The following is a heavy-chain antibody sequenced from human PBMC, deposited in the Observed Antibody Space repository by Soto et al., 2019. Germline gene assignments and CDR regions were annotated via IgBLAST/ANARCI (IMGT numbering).Heavy chain of an antibody. V-gene: IGHV3-23*01. J-gene: IGHJ6*02. CDR3: AKDGISGYGFPSFFSPYYYYGMDV. Sequence: GGSLRLSCAASGFTFSSYAMSWVRQAPGKGLEWVSAISGSGGSTYYADSVKGRFTISRDNSKNTLYLQMNSLRAEDTAVYYCAKDGISGYGFPSFFSPYYYYGMDVWGQGTTVTVSS. CDR2: ISGSGGST. D-gene: IGHD5-18*01. CDR1: GFTFSSYA.